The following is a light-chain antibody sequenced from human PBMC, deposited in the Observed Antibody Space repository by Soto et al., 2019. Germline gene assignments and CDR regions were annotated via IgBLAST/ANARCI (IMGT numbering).Light chain of an antibody. CDR3: QQYNNWPPWT. J-gene: IGKJ1*01. Sequence: EIVLTQSPGTLSLSPGERATLSCRASQSVPRSYLAWYQQKPGQAPRLLIYGTSSRATGIPDRFSGSGSGTEFTLTISSLQSEDFAVYYCQQYNNWPPWTFGQGTKVDIK. V-gene: IGKV3-20*01. CDR2: GTS. CDR1: QSVPRSY.